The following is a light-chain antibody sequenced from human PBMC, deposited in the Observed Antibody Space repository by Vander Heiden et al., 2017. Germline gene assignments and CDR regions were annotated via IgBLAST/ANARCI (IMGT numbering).Light chain of an antibody. J-gene: IGLJ3*02. Sequence: QSGLTEARGVSGSLRQSVTISCTGTSSDVGGYNYVSWYQQHPGKAPKLIFYEVRKRPEGVRYRFSGSKSGHSALLSISALEAGHVAYHSPRSNAEIYGGVFGGGTKLTVL. CDR1: SSDVGGYNY. CDR3: RSNAEIYGGV. V-gene: IGLV2-11*01. CDR2: EVR.